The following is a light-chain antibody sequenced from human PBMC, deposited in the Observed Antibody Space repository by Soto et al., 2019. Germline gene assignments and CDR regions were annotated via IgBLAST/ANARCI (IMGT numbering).Light chain of an antibody. J-gene: IGKJ1*01. Sequence: EIVLTQSPGTLSLSPGERATLSCRASQSVSSSHLAWYQQKPGQAPRLLIYGASSRATGIADRFSGSGSGTDFTLTISRLETEDCAVYYCQQYGSSPWTFGQGTKVEIK. CDR2: GAS. CDR1: QSVSSSH. CDR3: QQYGSSPWT. V-gene: IGKV3-20*01.